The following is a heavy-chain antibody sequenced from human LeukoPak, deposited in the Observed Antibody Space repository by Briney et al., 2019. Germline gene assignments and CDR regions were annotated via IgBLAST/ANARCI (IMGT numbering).Heavy chain of an antibody. CDR1: GFTFSSYA. Sequence: GGYLRFYGAAYGFTFSSYAMSWDRQAQGLGLEWVSAISGGGGSTSYADSVKGRITISRDNSKNTLYLKMNSLRTEDTAAEYCAKDISSGYYFDDYWGQGTLVTVSS. D-gene: IGHD3-22*01. J-gene: IGHJ4*02. CDR3: AKDISSGYYFDDY. CDR2: ISGGGGST. V-gene: IGHV3-23*01.